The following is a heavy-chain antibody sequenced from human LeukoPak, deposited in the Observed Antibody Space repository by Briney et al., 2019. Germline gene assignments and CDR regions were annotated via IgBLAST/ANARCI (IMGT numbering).Heavy chain of an antibody. V-gene: IGHV3-64*01. CDR1: GFTFSSYA. J-gene: IGHJ4*02. Sequence: GGSLRLSCAASGFTFSSYAMHWVRQAPGKGLEYASAISNNGGSTYYANSMKGRFTISRDNSKNTLYLQMGSLRAEDMAVYYCARYRAAVGFDYWGQGTLVTVSS. CDR2: ISNNGGST. CDR3: ARYRAAVGFDY. D-gene: IGHD6-13*01.